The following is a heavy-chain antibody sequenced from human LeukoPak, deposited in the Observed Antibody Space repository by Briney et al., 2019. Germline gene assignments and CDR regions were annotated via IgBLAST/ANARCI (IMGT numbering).Heavy chain of an antibody. Sequence: GGSLRLSCEASGFTFSTFSMNWVRQAPGKGLEWVSSITSSSSHKYYADSVKGRFIISRDNAKNSLYLQTTVLRADDTAVYYCATQPPFLMDAWGQGATVTVSS. CDR3: ATQPPFLMDA. CDR2: ITSSSSHK. D-gene: IGHD2-2*01. V-gene: IGHV3-21*01. J-gene: IGHJ6*02. CDR1: GFTFSTFS.